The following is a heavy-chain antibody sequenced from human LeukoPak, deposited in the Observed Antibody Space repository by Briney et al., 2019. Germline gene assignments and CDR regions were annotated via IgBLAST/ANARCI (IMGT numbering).Heavy chain of an antibody. CDR1: GFTFSDYD. D-gene: IGHD1-1*01. Sequence: GEPLRLSCAASGFTFSDYDMHWVRQATGKGLEWVSAIGTAGDTYYTGSVKGRFTISRENAKNSLYLQMNSLRAGDTAVYYCARVAKERVGGVYYFDYWGQGTLVTVSS. J-gene: IGHJ4*02. CDR2: IGTAGDT. V-gene: IGHV3-13*01. CDR3: ARVAKERVGGVYYFDY.